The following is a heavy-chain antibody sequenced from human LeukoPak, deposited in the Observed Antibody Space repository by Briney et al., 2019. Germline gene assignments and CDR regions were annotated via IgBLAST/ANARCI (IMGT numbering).Heavy chain of an antibody. D-gene: IGHD4/OR15-4a*01. CDR1: GFTFSAYW. J-gene: IGHJ4*02. Sequence: GGSLRLSCAASGFTFSAYWMHWVRQAPGKGLVWVSRINTDGSSPTYAASVKGRFTISRDNSKNTLYLQMNSLRAEDTAVYYCAKEGSNPYFDYWGQGTLVTVSS. V-gene: IGHV3-74*01. CDR3: AKEGSNPYFDY. CDR2: INTDGSSP.